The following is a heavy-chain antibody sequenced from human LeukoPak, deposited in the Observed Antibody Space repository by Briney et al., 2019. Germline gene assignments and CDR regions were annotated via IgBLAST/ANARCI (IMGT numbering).Heavy chain of an antibody. Sequence: SETLSLTCTVSGGSISSSSYYWGWIRQPPGKGLEWIGSIYYSGSTYYNPSLKSGVTISVDTSKNQFSLKLSSVTAADTAVYYCAIVGLAARPGAFDYWGQGTLVTVSS. CDR1: GGSISSSSYY. J-gene: IGHJ4*02. V-gene: IGHV4-39*01. CDR2: IYYSGST. CDR3: AIVGLAARPGAFDY. D-gene: IGHD6-6*01.